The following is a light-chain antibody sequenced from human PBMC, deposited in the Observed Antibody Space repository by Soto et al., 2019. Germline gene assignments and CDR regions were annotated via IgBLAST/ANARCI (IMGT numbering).Light chain of an antibody. V-gene: IGKV3-15*01. J-gene: IGKJ4*01. CDR1: QSVGSS. Sequence: EIVMTQSPATLSVSPGERATLSCRGSQSVGSSLAWYQQKPGQAPRLLIYGASTRATGVPARFSGSGSGTEFTFTISRLQSEDFAVYYCQQHNGWPLTFGGGTKVEI. CDR3: QQHNGWPLT. CDR2: GAS.